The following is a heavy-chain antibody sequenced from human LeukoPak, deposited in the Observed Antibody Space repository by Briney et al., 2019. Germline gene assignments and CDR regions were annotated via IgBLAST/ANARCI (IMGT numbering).Heavy chain of an antibody. CDR2: INPSGGST. CDR3: ARDQGDSSGYYSSPLWYFDL. V-gene: IGHV1-46*01. Sequence: ASVTVSCTASGYTFTSYYMHWVRQAPGQGLEWMGIINPSGGSTSYAQKFQGRVTMTRDTSTSTVYMELSSLRSEDTAVYYCARDQGDSSGYYSSPLWYFDLWGRGTLVTVSP. CDR1: GYTFTSYY. D-gene: IGHD3-22*01. J-gene: IGHJ2*01.